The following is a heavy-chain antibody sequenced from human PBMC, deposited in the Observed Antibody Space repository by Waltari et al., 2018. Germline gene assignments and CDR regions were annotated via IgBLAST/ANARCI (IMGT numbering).Heavy chain of an antibody. Sequence: QVQLVQSGAEVQKPGASVKVSCKVSGSTLTELYMHWERRAPGKGLEWMGGFDPEDGETIYAQKFQGRVTMTEDTSTDTAYMELSSLRSEDTAVYYCATDRNTVTGLFDYWGQGTLVTVSS. V-gene: IGHV1-24*01. J-gene: IGHJ4*02. D-gene: IGHD4-17*01. CDR3: ATDRNTVTGLFDY. CDR1: GSTLTELY. CDR2: FDPEDGET.